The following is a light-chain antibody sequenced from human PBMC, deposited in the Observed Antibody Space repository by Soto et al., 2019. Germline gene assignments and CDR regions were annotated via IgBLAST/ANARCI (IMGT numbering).Light chain of an antibody. V-gene: IGKV1-39*01. J-gene: IGKJ1*01. Sequence: DIQMTQSPSSLSASVGDRVTITCRASQSISSYLSWFQQKPGKAPKLLIYSASSLQSGVPSRFSGSGSGADFTLTISSLQTEDFATYYCQQSYSSPLTFGRGTKVDIK. CDR3: QQSYSSPLT. CDR1: QSISSY. CDR2: SAS.